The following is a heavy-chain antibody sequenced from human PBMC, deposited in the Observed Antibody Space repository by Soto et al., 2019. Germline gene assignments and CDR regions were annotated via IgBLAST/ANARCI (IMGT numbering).Heavy chain of an antibody. J-gene: IGHJ6*02. V-gene: IGHV3-23*01. CDR3: ARGGGCSGGSCYPLYYGLDV. CDR2: ISGSGGST. CDR1: GFTFSSYA. Sequence: GGSLRLSCAASGFTFSSYAMSWVRQAPGKGLEWVSAISGSGGSTYYADSVKGRFTVSRDNAKNTLYLQMNSLRAEDTAVYYCARGGGCSGGSCYPLYYGLDVWGQGTTVTVSS. D-gene: IGHD2-15*01.